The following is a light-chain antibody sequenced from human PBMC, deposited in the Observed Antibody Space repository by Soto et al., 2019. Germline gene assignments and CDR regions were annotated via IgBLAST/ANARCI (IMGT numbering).Light chain of an antibody. Sequence: DIQMTASPSTLSASVVDRVTITCRASQSISSWLAWYQQKPGKAPKLLIYKASTLKSGVPSRFSGSGSGTEFTLTISSLQPDDFATYYCQQSGTVGQGTKVDI. CDR2: KAS. V-gene: IGKV1-5*03. CDR3: QQSGT. CDR1: QSISSW. J-gene: IGKJ1*01.